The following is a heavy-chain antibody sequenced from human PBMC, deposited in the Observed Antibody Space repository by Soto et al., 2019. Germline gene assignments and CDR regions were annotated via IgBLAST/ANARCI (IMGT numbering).Heavy chain of an antibody. Sequence: EVQLLESGGGLVQPGGSLRLSCAASGFTFSSYAMSWVRQAPGEGLEWVSAISGSGGSTYYADPGKARFTISRDNSKSTLYLQMNSLRAKDMAVYYCANDVRTVTTPFDYWGQGDLVTDSS. CDR1: GFTFSSYA. CDR3: ANDVRTVTTPFDY. V-gene: IGHV3-23*01. CDR2: ISGSGGST. J-gene: IGHJ4*02. D-gene: IGHD4-17*01.